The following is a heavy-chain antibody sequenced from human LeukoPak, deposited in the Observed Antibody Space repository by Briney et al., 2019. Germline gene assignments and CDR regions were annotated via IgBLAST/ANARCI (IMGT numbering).Heavy chain of an antibody. J-gene: IGHJ4*02. CDR2: ISSSSSYI. CDR3: GRSDSHGYLLDS. CDR1: GFTFSSYN. D-gene: IGHD3-22*01. V-gene: IGHV3-21*01. Sequence: PGGSLRLSCAASGFTFSSYNLNWVRQAPGKGLEWVSSISSSSSYIYYADSVKGRFTISRDNAKNSLYLQMNSLRDEDTAVYYCGRSDSHGYLLDSWGQGTLVTVSS.